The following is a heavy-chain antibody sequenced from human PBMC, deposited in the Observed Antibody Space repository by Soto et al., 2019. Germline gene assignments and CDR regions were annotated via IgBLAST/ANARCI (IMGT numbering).Heavy chain of an antibody. Sequence: PSETLSLTCAVSGGSISSGGYSWSWIRQPPGKGPEWIGYIYHSGSTYYNPSLKSRVTISVDRSKNQFSLELSSVTAADTAVYYCAREALDYGDFDAFDIWGQGTMVTVSS. J-gene: IGHJ3*02. D-gene: IGHD4-17*01. V-gene: IGHV4-30-2*01. CDR2: IYHSGST. CDR1: GGSISSGGYS. CDR3: AREALDYGDFDAFDI.